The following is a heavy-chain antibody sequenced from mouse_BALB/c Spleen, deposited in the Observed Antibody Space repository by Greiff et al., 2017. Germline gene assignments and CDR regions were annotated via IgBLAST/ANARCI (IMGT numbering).Heavy chain of an antibody. J-gene: IGHJ3*01. V-gene: IGHV5-12-1*01. Sequence: EVKLVESGGGLVKPGGSLKLSCAASGFAFSSYDMSWVRQTPEKRLEWVAYISSGGGSTYYPDTVKGRFTISRDNAKNTLYLQMSSLKSEDTAMYYCARHEEVRAWFAYWGQGTLVTVSA. CDR3: ARHEEVRAWFAY. CDR2: ISSGGGST. D-gene: IGHD2-14*01. CDR1: GFAFSSYD.